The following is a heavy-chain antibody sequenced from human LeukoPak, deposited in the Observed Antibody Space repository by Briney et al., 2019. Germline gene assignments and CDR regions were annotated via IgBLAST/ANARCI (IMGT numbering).Heavy chain of an antibody. D-gene: IGHD5-18*01. CDR2: IYYSGNT. Sequence: PSETLSLTCTVSGGSISSGGYYWSWIRQPPGKGLGWIGYIYYSGNTNYNPSLKSRVTLSVDTSTNQLFLKLSSVTAADTAVYYCARGWDTGYSYYGMDVWGPGTTVTVSS. V-gene: IGHV4-61*08. CDR3: ARGWDTGYSYYGMDV. CDR1: GGSISSGGYY. J-gene: IGHJ6*02.